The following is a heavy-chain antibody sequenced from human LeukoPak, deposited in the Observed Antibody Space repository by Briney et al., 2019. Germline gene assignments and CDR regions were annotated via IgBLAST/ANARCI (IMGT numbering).Heavy chain of an antibody. J-gene: IGHJ4*02. Sequence: DPSETLSLTCTVSGASFSSGDQYWNCIRQSPGKGLEWFGSIHPSGTLYNNPSLESRVTMSMDTSKHQFSLNLNSVTAADTAVYFCSRGLDSRKLVYWGQGTLVTVSS. CDR1: GASFSSGDQY. CDR3: SRGLDSRKLVY. V-gene: IGHV4-31*03. CDR2: IHPSGTL. D-gene: IGHD3-22*01.